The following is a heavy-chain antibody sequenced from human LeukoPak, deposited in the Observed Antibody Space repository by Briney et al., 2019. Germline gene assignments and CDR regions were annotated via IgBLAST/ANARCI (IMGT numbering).Heavy chain of an antibody. Sequence: PSETLSLTCAVYGGSFSGYYWSWIRQPPGKGLEWIGEINHSGSTNYNPSLKSRVTISVDTSKNQFSLKLSSVTAADTAVYYCAIHKDYDSSGGFGYWGQGTLVTVSS. CDR1: GGSFSGYY. J-gene: IGHJ4*02. CDR3: AIHKDYDSSGGFGY. D-gene: IGHD3-22*01. CDR2: INHSGST. V-gene: IGHV4-34*01.